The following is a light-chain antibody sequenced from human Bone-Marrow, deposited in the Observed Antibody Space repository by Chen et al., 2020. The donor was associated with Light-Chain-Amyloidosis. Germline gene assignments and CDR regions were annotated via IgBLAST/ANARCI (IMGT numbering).Light chain of an antibody. CDR2: EGI. CDR3: YTYAGSATFV. V-gene: IGLV2-23*01. J-gene: IGLJ1*01. CDR1: NSNAGDYSL. Sequence: QSALIHPPSVSGPPGQSITIPCTGTNSNAGDYSLVSWSQQNPGKAPKLILYEGIQRPSGVSSRFSGSMSGNTASLTISGLQTEDEADYFCYTYAGSATFVVGSATTVTVL.